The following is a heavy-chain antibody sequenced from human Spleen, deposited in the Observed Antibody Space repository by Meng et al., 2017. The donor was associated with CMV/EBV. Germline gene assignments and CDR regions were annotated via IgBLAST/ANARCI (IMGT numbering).Heavy chain of an antibody. CDR2: ISYSGST. V-gene: IGHV4-31*03. Sequence: CTVSGGSISSGGYYWNWIRQHPGKGLEWIGYISYSGSTYYNPTLKSRVTISVDTSKNQFSLKLSSVTAADTAVYYCARDSGYGAVDYWGQGTLVTVSS. CDR1: GGSISSGGYY. D-gene: IGHD5-12*01. J-gene: IGHJ4*02. CDR3: ARDSGYGAVDY.